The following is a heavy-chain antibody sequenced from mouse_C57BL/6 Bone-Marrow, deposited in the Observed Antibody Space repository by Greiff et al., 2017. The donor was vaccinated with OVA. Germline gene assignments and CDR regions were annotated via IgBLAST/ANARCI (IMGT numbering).Heavy chain of an antibody. V-gene: IGHV1-81*01. CDR3: ARPVSVLPRV. D-gene: IGHD1-1*01. CDR2: IYPRSGNT. J-gene: IGHJ1*03. CDR1: GYTFTSYG. Sequence: QVQLQQSGAELARPGASVKLSCKASGYTFTSYGISWVKQRTGQGLEWIGEIYPRSGNTYYNEKFKGKATLTADKSSSTAYMELRRLTSEDSAVYFCARPVSVLPRVWGTGTTVTVSS.